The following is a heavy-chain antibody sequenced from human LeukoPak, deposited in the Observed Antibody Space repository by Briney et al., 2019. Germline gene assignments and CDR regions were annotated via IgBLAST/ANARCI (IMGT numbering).Heavy chain of an antibody. Sequence: GGSLRLSCAASGFTFSSYGMHWVRQAPGKGLEWVAVIWYDGSNKYYADSVKGRFTISRDNSKNTLYLQMNSLRAEDTAVYYCARDNGSYYGGFDYWGQGTLVTVSP. CDR1: GFTFSSYG. V-gene: IGHV3-33*01. D-gene: IGHD1-26*01. CDR3: ARDNGSYYGGFDY. J-gene: IGHJ4*02. CDR2: IWYDGSNK.